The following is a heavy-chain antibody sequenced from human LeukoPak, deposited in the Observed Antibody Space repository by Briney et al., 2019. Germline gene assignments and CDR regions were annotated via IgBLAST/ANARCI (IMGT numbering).Heavy chain of an antibody. V-gene: IGHV3-23*01. Sequence: GGSLRLSCAASGFTFASHAMSWVRQAPGKGLEWVSAITGGGGGTTYYADSVKGRFTISRDNSKNTLYLQMNSLRAEDTAVYYCAKDRARFLEWSPPRYYFDYWGQGTLVTVSS. CDR2: ITGGGGGTT. CDR3: AKDRARFLEWSPPRYYFDY. CDR1: GFTFASHA. J-gene: IGHJ4*02. D-gene: IGHD3-3*01.